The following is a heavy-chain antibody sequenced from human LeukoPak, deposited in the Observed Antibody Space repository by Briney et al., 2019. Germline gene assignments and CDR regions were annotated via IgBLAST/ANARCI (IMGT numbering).Heavy chain of an antibody. V-gene: IGHV3-23*01. CDR1: RFTFNTYA. D-gene: IGHD3-3*01. J-gene: IGHJ4*02. Sequence: GGSLRLSCVASRFTFNTYAVNWVLQAPGKGLEWVSAISSNGDFTYYADSVRGRFTISRDNSKNTVFLQMNGLRAEDTAVYYCARDPRNYDFWSGPALDYWGQGTLVTVSS. CDR3: ARDPRNYDFWSGPALDY. CDR2: ISSNGDFT.